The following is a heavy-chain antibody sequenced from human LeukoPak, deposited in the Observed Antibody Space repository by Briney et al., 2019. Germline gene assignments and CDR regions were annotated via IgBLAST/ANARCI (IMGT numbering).Heavy chain of an antibody. J-gene: IGHJ3*02. D-gene: IGHD1-26*01. V-gene: IGHV3-30-3*01. Sequence: GRSLRLSCAASGFTFSSYAMHWVRQAPGKGLDWAAVISSDGNTQYYADSVKGRFTISRDNSNNTLYLRMNSLRADDTAIYYCARRRIAGSTDDAFDIWGQGTMVTLSS. CDR1: GFTFSSYA. CDR3: ARRRIAGSTDDAFDI. CDR2: ISSDGNTQ.